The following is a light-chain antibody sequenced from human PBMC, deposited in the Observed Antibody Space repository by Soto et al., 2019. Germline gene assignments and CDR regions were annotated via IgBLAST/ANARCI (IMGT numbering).Light chain of an antibody. Sequence: QAVLTQPPSASGSPGQSVTISCTGTSSDVGGYNYVSWYQQYPGRAPKLMIYEVTKRPSGVPDRFSDSKSGNTASLTVSGLQPEDEAEEDCSSHAASNNFCFGFGGGTKLTVL. V-gene: IGLV2-8*01. CDR1: SSDVGGYNY. CDR3: SSHAASNNFCFG. CDR2: EVT. J-gene: IGLJ3*02.